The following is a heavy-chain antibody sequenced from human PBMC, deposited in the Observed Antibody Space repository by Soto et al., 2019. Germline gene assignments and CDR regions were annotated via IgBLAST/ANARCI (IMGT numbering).Heavy chain of an antibody. CDR3: TTDPHPLLQQGNDAFDI. CDR2: IKSKTDGGTT. J-gene: IGHJ3*02. D-gene: IGHD2-15*01. V-gene: IGHV3-15*01. Sequence: GGSLRLSCAASGFTFSNAWMSWVRQAPGKGLEWVGRIKSKTDGGTTDYAAPVKGRFTISRDESKNTLYLQMNSLKTEDTAVCYCTTDPHPLLQQGNDAFDIWGQGTMVTVSS. CDR1: GFTFSNAW.